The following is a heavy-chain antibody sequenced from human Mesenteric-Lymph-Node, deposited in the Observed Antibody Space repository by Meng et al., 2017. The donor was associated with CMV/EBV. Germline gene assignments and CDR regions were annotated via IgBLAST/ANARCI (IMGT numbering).Heavy chain of an antibody. Sequence: GESLKISCAASGFTFSNYAINWVRQAPGKGLEWVSTISGSGTTTYYADSVKGRCAISRDNSKNTVYLQMNSLRAEDTAVYYCARVNGQSYYDFWSGYFWFDPWGQGTLVTVSS. CDR3: ARVNGQSYYDFWSGYFWFDP. CDR1: GFTFSNYA. V-gene: IGHV3-23*01. CDR2: ISGSGTTT. D-gene: IGHD3-3*01. J-gene: IGHJ5*02.